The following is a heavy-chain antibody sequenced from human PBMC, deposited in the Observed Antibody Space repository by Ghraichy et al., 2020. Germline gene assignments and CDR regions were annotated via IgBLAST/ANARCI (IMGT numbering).Heavy chain of an antibody. Sequence: SETLSLTCTVSGGSTSSYYWSWIRQPTGKGLEWIGYIYYSGSTNYNPSLNSRVTISVDTSKNQFSLKLTSVTAADTARDYCARGFKKYSSGWYVGYYYYMDVWGKGTTVTVSS. D-gene: IGHD6-19*01. CDR1: GGSTSSYY. CDR2: IYYSGST. V-gene: IGHV4-59*01. CDR3: ARGFKKYSSGWYVGYYYYMDV. J-gene: IGHJ6*03.